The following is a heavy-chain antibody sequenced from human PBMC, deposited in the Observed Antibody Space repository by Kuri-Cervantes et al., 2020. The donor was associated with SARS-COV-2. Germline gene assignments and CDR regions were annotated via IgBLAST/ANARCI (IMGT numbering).Heavy chain of an antibody. J-gene: IGHJ4*02. Sequence: GGSLRLSCVASGSTSRTYYAMHWVRQAPGKGLEWVAVISYDGSNKYYADSVKGRFTISRDNSKNTLYLQMNSLRVEDTALYYCAKDQHGIVVVVAAVDSWGQGTLVTVSS. CDR1: GSTSRTYYA. V-gene: IGHV3-30-3*01. CDR2: ISYDGSNK. CDR3: AKDQHGIVVVVAAVDS. D-gene: IGHD2-15*01.